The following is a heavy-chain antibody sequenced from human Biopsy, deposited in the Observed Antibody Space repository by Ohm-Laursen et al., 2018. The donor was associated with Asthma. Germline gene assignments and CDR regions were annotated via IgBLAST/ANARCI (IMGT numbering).Heavy chain of an antibody. J-gene: IGHJ1*01. CDR1: GFTFGDHW. V-gene: IGHV3-7*01. Sequence: SLRLSCSASGFTFGDHWMSWVRQVPGKGLEWVANIKHDGSEKNHVDSLKGRFTISRDNAKNLLFLQMNSLRAEDTAVYYCARTFHFWSPYHAEHYQLWGQGTLVTVSS. D-gene: IGHD3-3*01. CDR2: IKHDGSEK. CDR3: ARTFHFWSPYHAEHYQL.